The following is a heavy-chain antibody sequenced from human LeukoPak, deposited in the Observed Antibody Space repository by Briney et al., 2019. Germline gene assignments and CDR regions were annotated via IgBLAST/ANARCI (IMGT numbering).Heavy chain of an antibody. CDR3: TTDYTYCGGDCYNLDY. J-gene: IGHJ4*02. V-gene: IGHV3-15*07. D-gene: IGHD2-21*02. CDR1: GFSFNNAW. Sequence: PGESLRLSCTTSGFSFNNAWMNWVRQAPGKGLEWVGRIKSKTDGGTTDYAAPVKGRFTISRDDSKNTLYLQMNSLKTEDTAVYYCTTDYTYCGGDCYNLDYWGQGTLVTVSS. CDR2: IKSKTDGGTT.